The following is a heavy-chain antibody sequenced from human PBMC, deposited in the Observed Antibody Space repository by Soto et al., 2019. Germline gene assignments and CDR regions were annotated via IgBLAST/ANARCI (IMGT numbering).Heavy chain of an antibody. V-gene: IGHV3-7*05. Sequence: GGSRRLSCAASGFTFSSYWMSRARKAPGKGLEWVANIKQDGSEKYYVDSVKGRFTISRDNAKNSLYLQMNSLRAEDTAVYYCARGQYSSSFDYWGQGTLVTVSS. CDR1: GFTFSSYW. CDR2: IKQDGSEK. D-gene: IGHD6-13*01. CDR3: ARGQYSSSFDY. J-gene: IGHJ4*02.